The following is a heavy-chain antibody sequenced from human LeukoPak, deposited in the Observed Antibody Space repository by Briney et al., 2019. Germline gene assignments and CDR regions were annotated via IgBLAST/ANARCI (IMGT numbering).Heavy chain of an antibody. CDR1: GFTVSSDG. D-gene: IGHD4/OR15-4a*01. CDR2: ISGSGGST. Sequence: GGSPRHSPVSPGFTVSSDGMRWGCQAPGKGQERVSAISGSGGSTYYVDSVKGRFTISRDNSKNTLYLQMNSLRAEDTAVYYCAKGGVRAAGYYGMDVWDKGNTVTVSS. V-gene: IGHV3-23*01. J-gene: IGHJ6*04. CDR3: AKGGVRAAGYYGMDV.